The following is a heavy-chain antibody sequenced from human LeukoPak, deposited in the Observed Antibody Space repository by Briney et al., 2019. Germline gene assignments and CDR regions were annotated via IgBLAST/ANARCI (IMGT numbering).Heavy chain of an antibody. Sequence: GASVKVSCKASGYTFTSYGISWVRQAPGQGLEWMGWISAYNGNTNYAQKLQGRVTMTTDTSTSTAYMELRSLRSDDTAVYYCARGYSSGWTYYYYYGMDVWGQGTTVTVSS. CDR2: ISAYNGNT. CDR1: GYTFTSYG. D-gene: IGHD6-19*01. V-gene: IGHV1-18*01. J-gene: IGHJ6*02. CDR3: ARGYSSGWTYYYYYGMDV.